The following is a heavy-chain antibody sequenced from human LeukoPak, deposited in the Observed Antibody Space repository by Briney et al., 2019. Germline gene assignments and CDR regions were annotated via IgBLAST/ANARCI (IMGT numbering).Heavy chain of an antibody. V-gene: IGHV3-23*01. J-gene: IGHJ6*02. CDR3: AKGVVSGTLYYYGMDV. D-gene: IGHD6-13*01. CDR1: GFTFSSYG. Sequence: GPSLRPSCAAAGFTFSSYGMSWVRQPPGKGLEWVSAITGGGGSTYYADSVKGRFIISRDNSKNSLYLQMNILTAEDTATYYCAKGVVSGTLYYYGMDVWGQGTTVTVSS. CDR2: ITGGGGST.